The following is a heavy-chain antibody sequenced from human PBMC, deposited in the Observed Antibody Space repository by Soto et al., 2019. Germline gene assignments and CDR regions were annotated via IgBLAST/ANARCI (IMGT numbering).Heavy chain of an antibody. CDR2: IYYSGST. D-gene: IGHD4-17*01. J-gene: IGHJ3*02. V-gene: IGHV4-30-4*01. CDR3: ARGSYGGNSFDAFDI. CDR1: GGSISSGDYY. Sequence: TLSLTCTVSGGSISSGDYYWSWIRQPPGKGLEWIGYIYYSGSTYYNPSLKSRVTISVDTSKNQFSLKLSSVTAADTAVYYCARGSYGGNSFDAFDIWGQGTMVTVSS.